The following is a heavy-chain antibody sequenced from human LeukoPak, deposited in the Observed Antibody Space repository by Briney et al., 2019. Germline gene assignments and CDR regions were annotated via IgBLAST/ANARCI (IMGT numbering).Heavy chain of an antibody. CDR1: GYTFTSYG. V-gene: IGHV1-18*01. Sequence: ASVKVSCKASGYTFTSYGISWVRQAPGQGLEWMGWISVYNGNTNYAQKLQGRVTMTTDTSTSTAYMELRSLRSDDTAVYYCATGGIIAAAHNWFDPWGQGTLVTVSS. J-gene: IGHJ5*02. D-gene: IGHD6-13*01. CDR3: ATGGIIAAAHNWFDP. CDR2: ISVYNGNT.